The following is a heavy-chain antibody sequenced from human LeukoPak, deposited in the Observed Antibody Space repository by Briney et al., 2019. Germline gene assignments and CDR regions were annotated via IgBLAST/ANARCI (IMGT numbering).Heavy chain of an antibody. CDR3: ARDAGHQLSRRNYYAMDV. V-gene: IGHV4-39*07. CDR1: GGSISSSSYY. D-gene: IGHD1-1*01. Sequence: SETLSLTCTVSGGSISSSSYYWGWIRQPPGKELEWIGSIYSGGSSYYNPSLKSRVTISVDTSNNQFSLKVNSVTAADTAVYYCARDAGHQLSRRNYYAMDVWGQGTTVTVSS. J-gene: IGHJ6*02. CDR2: IYSGGSS.